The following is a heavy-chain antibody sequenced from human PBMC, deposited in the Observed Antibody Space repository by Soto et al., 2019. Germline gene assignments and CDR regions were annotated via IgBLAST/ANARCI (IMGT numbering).Heavy chain of an antibody. CDR1: GGAFSSYA. CDR2: IIPVFDTR. V-gene: IGHV1-69*13. Sequence: SVKVSCKASGGAFSSYAITWVRQAPGQGLEWIGVIIPVFDTRYYAQKFQGRVTITADESTRTAYMELSSLRSDDTAVYYCAREESIMGRGVVYYYGMDVWGQGTTVTVSS. CDR3: AREESIMGRGVVYYYGMDV. D-gene: IGHD3-10*01. J-gene: IGHJ6*02.